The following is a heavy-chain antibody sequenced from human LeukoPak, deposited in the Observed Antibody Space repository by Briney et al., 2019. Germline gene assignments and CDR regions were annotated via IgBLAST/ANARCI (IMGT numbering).Heavy chain of an antibody. CDR3: ARDQGVPAAMRACWFDP. CDR1: GGTFSSYA. CDR2: IIPICGTA. J-gene: IGHJ5*02. D-gene: IGHD2-2*01. V-gene: IGHV1-69*06. Sequence: SVKVSCKASGGTFSSYAISWVRLAPGQGLEWMGGIIPICGTANYAQKFQGRVTITADKSTSTAYMELSSLRSEDTAVYYCARDQGVPAAMRACWFDPWGQGTLVTVSS.